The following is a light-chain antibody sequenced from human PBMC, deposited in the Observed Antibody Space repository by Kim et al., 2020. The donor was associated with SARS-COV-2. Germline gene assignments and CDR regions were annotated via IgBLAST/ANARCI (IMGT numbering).Light chain of an antibody. CDR2: RDS. CDR1: NIEKKN. J-gene: IGLJ2*01. Sequence: SYELTQPLSVSVALGQTARITCGGNNIEKKNVHWYQQRPGQAPILVMYRDSKRPSGIPERLSGSNSGNTATLTISRVQAGDEADYYCQVWDSVSVVFGGGTKVTVL. CDR3: QVWDSVSVV. V-gene: IGLV3-9*01.